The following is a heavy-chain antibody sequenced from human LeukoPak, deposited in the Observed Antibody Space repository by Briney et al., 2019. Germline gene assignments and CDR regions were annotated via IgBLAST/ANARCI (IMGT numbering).Heavy chain of an antibody. CDR3: ARGGSSSWYGS. Sequence: GWSLRLSCAASGFTFSSYWMHWVRQAPGKGLVWVSRINSDGSTTSHADSVKGRFTISRDNAKNTLFLQMNSLRAEDTAVYYCARGGSSSWYGSWGQGTLVTVSS. J-gene: IGHJ5*01. CDR2: INSDGSTT. CDR1: GFTFSSYW. D-gene: IGHD6-13*01. V-gene: IGHV3-74*01.